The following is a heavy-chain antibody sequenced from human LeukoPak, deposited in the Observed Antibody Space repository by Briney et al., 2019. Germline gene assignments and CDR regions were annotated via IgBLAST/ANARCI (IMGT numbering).Heavy chain of an antibody. CDR1: GGSISSSNW. CDR2: IYHSGST. CDR3: AVGSTWEHDAFDI. V-gene: IGHV4-4*02. D-gene: IGHD1-26*01. J-gene: IGHJ3*02. Sequence: SETLSLTCAVSGGSISSSNWWSWVCQPPGKGLEWIGEIYHSGSTNYNPSLKSRVSISGDTSKNQFSLKLSSVTAADTAVYYCAVGSTWEHDAFDIWGQGTMVTVSS.